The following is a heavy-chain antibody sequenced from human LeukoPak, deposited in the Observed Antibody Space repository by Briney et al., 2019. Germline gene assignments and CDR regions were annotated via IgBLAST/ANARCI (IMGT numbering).Heavy chain of an antibody. D-gene: IGHD6-19*01. V-gene: IGHV3-48*03. Sequence: PGGSLRLSCAASGFTFSSYEMNWVRQAPGKGLEWVSYISSSGSTIYYADSVKGRFTISRDNAKNSLCLQMNSLRAEDTAVYYCARVGYSSGWYYFDYWGQGTLVTVSS. CDR3: ARVGYSSGWYYFDY. CDR1: GFTFSSYE. J-gene: IGHJ4*02. CDR2: ISSSGSTI.